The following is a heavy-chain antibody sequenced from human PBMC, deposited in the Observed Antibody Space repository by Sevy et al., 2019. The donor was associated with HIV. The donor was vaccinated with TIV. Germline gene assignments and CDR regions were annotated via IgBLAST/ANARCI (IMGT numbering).Heavy chain of an antibody. D-gene: IGHD1-26*01. J-gene: IGHJ1*01. CDR3: ARSPSGSQGPGQYFHH. CDR1: GYTFTYYH. V-gene: IGHV1-18*01. Sequence: GAVKVSCKASGYTFTYYHITWVRQAPGQGLERMGWITPNNRHTNIAQRLQGRVTMTTDTSTSTAYLELSSLTSDDTAVYYCARSPSGSQGPGQYFHHWGQGTLVNVSS. CDR2: ITPNNRHT.